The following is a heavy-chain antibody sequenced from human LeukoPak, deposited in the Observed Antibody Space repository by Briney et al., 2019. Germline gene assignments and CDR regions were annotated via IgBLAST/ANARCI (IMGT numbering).Heavy chain of an antibody. V-gene: IGHV3-23*01. D-gene: IGHD3-3*01. CDR1: GFAFSSYA. J-gene: IGHJ5*02. Sequence: GGSLRLSCAASGFAFSSYAMSWVRQAPGKGLEWVSAITGSGGSTYYADSVKGRFTISRDNSKNTLYLQMNSLRAEGTAVYYCAKDPHYDFRSGYPNWFDPWGQGTLVTVSS. CDR3: AKDPHYDFRSGYPNWFDP. CDR2: ITGSGGST.